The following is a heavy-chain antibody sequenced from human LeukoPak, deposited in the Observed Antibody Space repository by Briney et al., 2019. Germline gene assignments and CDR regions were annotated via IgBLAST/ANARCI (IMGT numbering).Heavy chain of an antibody. CDR1: GFTLSSYW. CDR3: AGSLVRGINGPDC. V-gene: IGHV3-74*01. Sequence: GGSLRLSCAASGFTLSSYWMHWVRQTPGTGLVWVSRINSVGSSTSYTDSVKGRFTISRDNAKNTICLQMNSLRAEDTAVYYCAGSLVRGINGPDCWGQGTLVTVSS. CDR2: INSVGSST. J-gene: IGHJ4*02. D-gene: IGHD3-10*01.